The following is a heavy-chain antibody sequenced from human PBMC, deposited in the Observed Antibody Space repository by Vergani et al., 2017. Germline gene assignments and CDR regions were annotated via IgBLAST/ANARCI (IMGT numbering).Heavy chain of an antibody. CDR1: GASIRSSNYY. V-gene: IGHV4-39*01. D-gene: IGHD6-19*01. Sequence: QLPLQESGPGLVKPSATLSLTCSVSGASIRSSNYYWGWIRQPPGKGLEWIASIYYSGSTYYNPSLKSRVPISVDTSKNQFSLKLSSVTAADTAVYFCARHSTVEWLVKLGWIDPWGQGILVTVSS. CDR3: ARHSTVEWLVKLGWIDP. J-gene: IGHJ5*02. CDR2: IYYSGST.